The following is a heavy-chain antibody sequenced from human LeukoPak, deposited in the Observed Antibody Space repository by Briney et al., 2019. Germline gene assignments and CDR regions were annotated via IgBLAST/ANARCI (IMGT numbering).Heavy chain of an antibody. Sequence: SQTLSLTCAISGDSVSSNSAAWNWIRQSPSRGLEWLGRTYYRSKWYNDCAVSVKSRITINPDTSKNQFSLQLNSVTPDDTAVYYCARESRDYSSGWYDFGYWGQGTLVTVSS. D-gene: IGHD6-19*01. V-gene: IGHV6-1*01. J-gene: IGHJ4*02. CDR2: TYYRSKWYN. CDR3: ARESRDYSSGWYDFGY. CDR1: GDSVSSNSAA.